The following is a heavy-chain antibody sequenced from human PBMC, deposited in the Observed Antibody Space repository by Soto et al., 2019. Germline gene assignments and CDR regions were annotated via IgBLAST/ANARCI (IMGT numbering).Heavy chain of an antibody. D-gene: IGHD2-15*01. Sequence: QVPLVQSGAEVKKPGASVKVSCKASGYTFTSYAMHWVRQAPGQRLEWMGWINAGNGNTKYSQKFQGRVTITRDTSASTAYMELSSLRSEDTAVYYCARGVGCSGGSCYPENFDYWGQGTLVTVSS. J-gene: IGHJ4*02. CDR3: ARGVGCSGGSCYPENFDY. CDR2: INAGNGNT. CDR1: GYTFTSYA. V-gene: IGHV1-3*01.